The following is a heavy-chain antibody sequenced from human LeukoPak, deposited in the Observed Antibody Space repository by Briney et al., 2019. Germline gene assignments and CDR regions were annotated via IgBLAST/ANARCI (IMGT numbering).Heavy chain of an antibody. CDR3: ARGGLYGDYFDY. CDR2: SSSSSSYI. V-gene: IGHV3-21*06. Sequence: PGGSLRLSCAASGFTFSSYSMNWVRQAPGKGLEWVSSSSSSSSYIYYADSVKGRFTISRDNAKNSLYLQMNSLRAEDTAVYYCARGGLYGDYFDYWGQGTLVTVSS. J-gene: IGHJ4*02. CDR1: GFTFSSYS. D-gene: IGHD4-17*01.